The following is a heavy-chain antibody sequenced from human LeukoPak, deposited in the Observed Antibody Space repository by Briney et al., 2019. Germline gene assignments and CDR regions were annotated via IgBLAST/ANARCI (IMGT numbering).Heavy chain of an antibody. CDR1: GGSFSGYY. V-gene: IGHV4-34*01. D-gene: IGHD3-3*01. Sequence: PSETLSLTCAVYGGSFSGYYWSWIRQPPGKGLEWIGEINHSGSTNYNPSLKSRVTISVDTSKNQFSLKLSSVTAADTAVYYCARGPVTYYDFWRAPRSDYWGQGTLVTVSS. CDR2: INHSGST. CDR3: ARGPVTYYDFWRAPRSDY. J-gene: IGHJ4*02.